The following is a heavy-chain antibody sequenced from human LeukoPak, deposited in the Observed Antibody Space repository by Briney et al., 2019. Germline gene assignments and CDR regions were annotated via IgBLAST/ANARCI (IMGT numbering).Heavy chain of an antibody. D-gene: IGHD5-18*01. CDR3: AKEGDTALVTGYFDL. Sequence: ASVKVSCKASGGTFGSYVISCVRQAPGHGLEWMGGIIPIFGTAHYAQKFQGRLTITADESTSTVYMEMSSLRSEDTAMYYCAKEGDTALVTGYFDLWGRGTLVTVSS. CDR2: IIPIFGTA. V-gene: IGHV1-69*13. CDR1: GGTFGSYV. J-gene: IGHJ2*01.